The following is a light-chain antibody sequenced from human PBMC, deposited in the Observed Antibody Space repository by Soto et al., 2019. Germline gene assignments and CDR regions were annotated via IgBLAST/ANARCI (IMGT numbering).Light chain of an antibody. V-gene: IGLV2-14*03. CDR1: SGDVGFYDF. J-gene: IGLJ3*02. CDR3: ASYTGSSTYV. Sequence: QSALTQPASMSGSPGQSITISCTGTSGDVGFYDFVSWYQQHPGKVPRLIIYGVTKRPSGVSHRFSGSKSGNTDSLTISGLQVEDEADYSCASYTGSSTYVFGGGTKVTVL. CDR2: GVT.